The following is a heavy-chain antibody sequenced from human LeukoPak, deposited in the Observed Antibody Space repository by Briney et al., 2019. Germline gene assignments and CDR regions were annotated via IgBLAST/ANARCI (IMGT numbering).Heavy chain of an antibody. Sequence: GGSLRLSCAASGFTFSSNAMSWVRQAPGKGLEWVSAITGNAGSIYYADSVKGRFTISRDNSKNTLYLQMNSLRAEDTAVYYCAKGSLFDYGSGSYYYYYYMDVWGKGTTVTISS. D-gene: IGHD3-10*01. CDR3: AKGSLFDYGSGSYYYYYYMDV. CDR1: GFTFSSNA. CDR2: ITGNAGSI. J-gene: IGHJ6*03. V-gene: IGHV3-23*01.